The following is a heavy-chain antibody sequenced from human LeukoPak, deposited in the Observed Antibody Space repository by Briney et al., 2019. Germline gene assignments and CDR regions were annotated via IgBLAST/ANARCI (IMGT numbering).Heavy chain of an antibody. D-gene: IGHD3-16*02. CDR3: ARDRYDYVWGSYRRNWFDP. J-gene: IGHJ5*02. CDR2: IYYSGST. CDR1: GGSISSGDYY. V-gene: IGHV4-30-4*01. Sequence: SETLSLTCTVSGGSISSGDYYWSWIRQPPGKGLEWIGYIYYSGSTYYNPSLKGRVTISVDTSKNQFSLKLSSVTAADTAVYYCARDRYDYVWGSYRRNWFDPWGQGTLVTVSS.